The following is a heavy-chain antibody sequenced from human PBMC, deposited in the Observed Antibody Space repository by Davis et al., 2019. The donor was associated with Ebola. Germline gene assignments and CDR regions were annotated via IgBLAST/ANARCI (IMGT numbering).Heavy chain of an antibody. Sequence: ASVKVSCKASGYTFTSYGISWVRQAPGQGLEWMGWISAYNGNTNYAQKLQGRVTMTTDTSTSTAYMELRSLRSDDTAVYYCARARCSTSCPEVDYWGQGTLVTVSS. V-gene: IGHV1-18*04. CDR1: GYTFTSYG. J-gene: IGHJ4*02. D-gene: IGHD2-2*01. CDR3: ARARCSTSCPEVDY. CDR2: ISAYNGNT.